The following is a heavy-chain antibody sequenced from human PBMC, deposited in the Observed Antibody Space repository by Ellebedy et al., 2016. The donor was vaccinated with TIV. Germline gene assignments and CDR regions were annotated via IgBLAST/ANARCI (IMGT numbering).Heavy chain of an antibody. CDR1: GYTFTSYY. D-gene: IGHD2-2*01. CDR2: INPSGGST. Sequence: ASVKVSCKASGYTFTSYYMHWVRQAPGQGLEWMGIINPSGGSTSYAQKFQGRVTMTRDTSTSTVYMELSSLRSEDTAVYYCAREYCSSTSCHGNAFDIWGQGTMVTVSS. CDR3: AREYCSSTSCHGNAFDI. V-gene: IGHV1-46*01. J-gene: IGHJ3*02.